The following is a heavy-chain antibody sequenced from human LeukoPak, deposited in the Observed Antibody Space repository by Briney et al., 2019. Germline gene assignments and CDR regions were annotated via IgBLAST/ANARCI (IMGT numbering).Heavy chain of an antibody. CDR2: ISSSSSYI. D-gene: IGHD1-26*01. CDR3: ARSRIVGAPSFDY. Sequence: GGSLRLSCTTSGFTFSTYSMNWVRQAPGKGLEWVSSISSSSSYIFYADSVKGRFTISRDNAKNSLYLQMNSLRAEDTAVYYCARSRIVGAPSFDYWGKGTLVPVSS. CDR1: GFTFSTYS. J-gene: IGHJ4*02. V-gene: IGHV3-21*01.